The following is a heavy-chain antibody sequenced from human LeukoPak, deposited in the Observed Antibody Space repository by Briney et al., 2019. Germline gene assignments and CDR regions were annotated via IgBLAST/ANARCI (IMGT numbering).Heavy chain of an antibody. CDR3: ARDDSYFDY. D-gene: IGHD3-22*01. CDR1: GFTFSSYG. J-gene: IGHJ4*02. V-gene: IGHV3-33*01. CDR2: IWYDGSNK. Sequence: GGALRVSCAASGFTFSSYGMHWGRQAPGKGLGWVAVIWYDGSNKYYADSVKGRFTISRDNSKNTLYLQMNSLRAEDTAVYYCARDDSYFDYWGQGTLVTVSS.